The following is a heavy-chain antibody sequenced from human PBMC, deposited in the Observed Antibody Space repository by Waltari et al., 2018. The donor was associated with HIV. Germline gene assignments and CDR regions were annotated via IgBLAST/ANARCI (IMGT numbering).Heavy chain of an antibody. CDR2: IYYSGST. D-gene: IGHD4-17*01. J-gene: IGHJ4*02. Sequence: QVQLQESGPGLVKPSETLSLTCTVSGGSLSSYYWSWIRQPPGKGLEWIGYIYYSGSTNYNPSLKSRVTISVDTSKNQFSLKLSSVTAADTAVYYCAREGGYGDYDYWGQGTLVTVSS. CDR1: GGSLSSYY. CDR3: AREGGYGDYDY. V-gene: IGHV4-59*01.